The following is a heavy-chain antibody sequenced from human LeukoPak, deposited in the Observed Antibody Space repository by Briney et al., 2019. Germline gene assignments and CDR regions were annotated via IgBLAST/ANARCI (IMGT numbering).Heavy chain of an antibody. V-gene: IGHV4-39*02. Sequence: SETLSLTCTVSGGSISRGGYYWSWIRQHPGKGLEWIGNIYYSGSTYYSGSTNYNPSLKSRVTISVDTSKNHFSLKLSSVTAADTAVYYCATSHYYVSGSYGDWGQGTLVTVSS. CDR3: ATSHYYVSGSYGD. J-gene: IGHJ4*02. CDR1: GGSISRGGYY. D-gene: IGHD3-10*01. CDR2: IYYSGST.